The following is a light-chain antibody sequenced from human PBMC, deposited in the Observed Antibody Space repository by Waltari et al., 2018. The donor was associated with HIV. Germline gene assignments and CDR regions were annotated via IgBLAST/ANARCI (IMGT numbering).Light chain of an antibody. J-gene: IGKJ2*01. Sequence: DIVMTQSTDSLAVSLGERATINCKSSQNVLNGSNNKNSLAWYQQKSGQPPKLLIYCASTRESVVPEGFSGSVACTDFTLTISSLQAAYVAVYYCQQHYTSPYTFGQGTKLEIK. CDR3: QQHYTSPYT. CDR2: CAS. CDR1: QNVLNGSNNKNS. V-gene: IGKV4-1*01.